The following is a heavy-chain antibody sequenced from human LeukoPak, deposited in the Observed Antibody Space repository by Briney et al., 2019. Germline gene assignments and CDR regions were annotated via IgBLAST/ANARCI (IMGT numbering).Heavy chain of an antibody. J-gene: IGHJ6*03. CDR1: DYSISSSYY. D-gene: IGHD6-13*01. CDR2: IYHSGST. V-gene: IGHV4-38-2*02. CDR3: ARGRVSSSTWYSTYYYYFYMDV. Sequence: SETLSLTCTVSDYSISSSYYWGWIRQPPGKGLEWFGIIYHSGSTYYNPSLKSRVTISVDRSKNQFSLELSSATAADTAVYFCARGRVSSSTWYSTYYYYFYMDVWGKGTTVTVSS.